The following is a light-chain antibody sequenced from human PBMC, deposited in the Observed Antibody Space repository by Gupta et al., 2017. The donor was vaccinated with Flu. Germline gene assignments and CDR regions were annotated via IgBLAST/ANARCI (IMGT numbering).Light chain of an antibody. CDR2: CAS. V-gene: IGKV4-1*01. J-gene: IGKJ4*01. CDR1: QRVFNSTHSKNH. CDR3: QQNFASPLT. Sequence: DIVMTPSPDSLPVSPGEQATTRCKSSQRVFNSTHSKNHLTWYQQKPGQPPKLLIYCASTREPGVPDRFSGSGSGTDFTLTISSLQAEDLAVYYCQQNFASPLTFGGGTQVEIK.